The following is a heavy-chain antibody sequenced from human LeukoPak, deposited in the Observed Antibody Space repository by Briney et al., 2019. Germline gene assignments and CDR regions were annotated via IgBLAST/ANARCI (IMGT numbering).Heavy chain of an antibody. Sequence: SETLSLTCAVYGGSFSGYYWSWIRQPPGKGLEWIGYIYYSGSTNYNPSLKSRVTISVDTSKNQFSLKLSSVTAADTAVYYCARFKGNYGDYPDAFDIWGQGTMVTVSS. CDR1: GGSFSGYY. V-gene: IGHV4-59*01. J-gene: IGHJ3*02. D-gene: IGHD4-17*01. CDR3: ARFKGNYGDYPDAFDI. CDR2: IYYSGST.